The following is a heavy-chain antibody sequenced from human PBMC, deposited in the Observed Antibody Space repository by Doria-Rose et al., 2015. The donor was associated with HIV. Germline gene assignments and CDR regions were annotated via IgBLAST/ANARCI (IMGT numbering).Heavy chain of an antibody. CDR1: GGSISHYY. CDR3: ARVLSGTYDY. V-gene: IGHV4-59*01. D-gene: IGHD1-26*01. CDR2: IFYTGST. J-gene: IGHJ4*02. Sequence: QVQLQESGPGLVKPSETLSLTCSVSGGSISHYYWSWIRQPPGKGLEYIGDIFYTGSTNYSPSLKSRVSISIDTSKNKCFRRLSSVTAADTAVYYCARVLSGTYDYWGQGTLVTVSS.